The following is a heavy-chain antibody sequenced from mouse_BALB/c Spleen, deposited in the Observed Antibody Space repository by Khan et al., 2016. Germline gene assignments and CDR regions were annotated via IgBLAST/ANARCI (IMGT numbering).Heavy chain of an antibody. Sequence: VQLQQPGPELVKPGASVKVSCKASGYTFTTYTMYWVKQSHGKNLEWIGYIDPYNGNTTYNQKFKGKATLTVDKSSSTAYMHLNSLASDDSAVYYCASDLLWYAMDYWCQGTSVTVSS. CDR2: IDPYNGNT. CDR3: ASDLLWYAMDY. J-gene: IGHJ4*01. V-gene: IGHV1S135*01. D-gene: IGHD2-1*01. CDR1: GYTFTTYT.